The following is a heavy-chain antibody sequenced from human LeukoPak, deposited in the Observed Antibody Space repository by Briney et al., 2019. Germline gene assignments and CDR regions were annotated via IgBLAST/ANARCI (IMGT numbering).Heavy chain of an antibody. J-gene: IGHJ6*03. CDR3: ARALSWTTESYYYMDV. D-gene: IGHD3/OR15-3a*01. V-gene: IGHV1-8*01. CDR1: GYTFSSYD. Sequence: ASVKASCKASGYTFSSYDINWVRQATGQGLECMGWMNPNSGNTGYAQKFQGRATMTKNTSITTAYMELSSLRSEDTAVYYCARALSWTTESYYYMDVWGKGTTVTVSS. CDR2: MNPNSGNT.